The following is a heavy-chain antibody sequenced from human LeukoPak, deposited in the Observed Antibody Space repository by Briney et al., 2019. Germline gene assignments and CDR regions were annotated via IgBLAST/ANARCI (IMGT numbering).Heavy chain of an antibody. V-gene: IGHV1-69*05. CDR1: GGTFSSYA. Sequence: GASVKVSCKASGGTFSSYAISWVRQAPGQGLEWMGRIIPIFGTANYAQKFQGRVTITTDESTSTAYMELSSLRCEDTAVYYCARDGCTNGVCHFDYWGQGTLVTVSS. CDR2: IIPIFGTA. CDR3: ARDGCTNGVCHFDY. D-gene: IGHD2-8*01. J-gene: IGHJ4*02.